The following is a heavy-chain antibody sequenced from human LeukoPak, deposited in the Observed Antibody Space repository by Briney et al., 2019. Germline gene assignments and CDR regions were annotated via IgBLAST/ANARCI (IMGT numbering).Heavy chain of an antibody. Sequence: GGSLRLSCAASGFTFSSYAMHWVRQAPGKGLEWVAVISYDGSNKYYADSVKGRLTISRDNSKNTLYLQMNSLRAEDTAVYYCARDLRLYYYDSGSYFDYWGQGTLVTVSS. V-gene: IGHV3-30*04. D-gene: IGHD3-10*01. CDR2: ISYDGSNK. CDR3: ARDLRLYYYDSGSYFDY. J-gene: IGHJ4*02. CDR1: GFTFSSYA.